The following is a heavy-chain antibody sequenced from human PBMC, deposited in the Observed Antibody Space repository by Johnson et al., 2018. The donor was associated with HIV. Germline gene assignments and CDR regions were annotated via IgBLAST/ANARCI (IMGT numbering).Heavy chain of an antibody. CDR1: GFTFSSYA. J-gene: IGHJ3*02. CDR2: ISCDGSKK. V-gene: IGHV3-30*04. Sequence: QVQLVESGGGVVQPGMSLRVSCAASGFTFSSYAMHWVRQAPGKGLEWVALISCDGSKKYLADSVKGRLTISRGYSKNTLYLQMNSLRAEDTAVYYCAKARGYSYGGDAFDIWGQGTMVTVSS. CDR3: AKARGYSYGGDAFDI. D-gene: IGHD5-18*01.